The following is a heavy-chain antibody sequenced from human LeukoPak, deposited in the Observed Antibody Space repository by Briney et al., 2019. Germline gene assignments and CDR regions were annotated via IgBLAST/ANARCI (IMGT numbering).Heavy chain of an antibody. CDR3: ARVSDWVGMDV. D-gene: IGHD3-9*01. CDR1: GFTFSSYS. CDR2: ISSSSSYI. V-gene: IGHV3-21*01. J-gene: IGHJ6*02. Sequence: GSLRLSCAASGFTFSSYSMNWVRQAPGNGLEWVSSISSSSSYIYYADSVKGRFTISRDNAKNSLYLQMNSLRAEDTAVYYCARVSDWVGMDVWGQGTTVTVSS.